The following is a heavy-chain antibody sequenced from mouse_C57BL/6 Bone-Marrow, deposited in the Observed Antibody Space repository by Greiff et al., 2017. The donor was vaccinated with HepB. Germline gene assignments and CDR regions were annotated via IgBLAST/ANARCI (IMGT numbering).Heavy chain of an antibody. Sequence: EVMLVESGGGLVKPGGSLKLSCAASGFTFSSYAMSWVRQTPEKRLEWVATISDGGSYTYYPDNVKGRFTISRDNAKNNLYLQMSHLKSEDTAMYYCARNYGYDDYFDYWGQGTTFTVSS. CDR3: ARNYGYDDYFDY. D-gene: IGHD2-2*01. CDR1: GFTFSSYA. J-gene: IGHJ2*01. CDR2: ISDGGSYT. V-gene: IGHV5-4*03.